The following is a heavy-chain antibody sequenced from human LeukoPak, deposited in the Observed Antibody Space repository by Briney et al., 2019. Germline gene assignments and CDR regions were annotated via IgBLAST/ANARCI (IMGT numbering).Heavy chain of an antibody. CDR2: INPNSGGT. CDR1: GYTFTGYY. D-gene: IGHD3-3*01. V-gene: IGHV1-2*02. Sequence: ASVKVSCKASGYTFTGYYMHWVRQAPGQGLEGMGWINPNSGGTNYAQKFQGRVTMTRDTSISTAYMELSRLRSDDTAVYYCARSIFGVVIKAFDIWGQGTMVTVSS. J-gene: IGHJ3*02. CDR3: ARSIFGVVIKAFDI.